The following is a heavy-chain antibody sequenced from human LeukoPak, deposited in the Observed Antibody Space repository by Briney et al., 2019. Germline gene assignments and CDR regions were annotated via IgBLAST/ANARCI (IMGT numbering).Heavy chain of an antibody. CDR1: GFTLSTYA. CDR3: ARDKAAGVFDY. J-gene: IGHJ4*02. Sequence: GGSLRLSCAASGFTLSTYAMSWVRLAPGKGLEWVSVIYSGGSTYYADSVKGRFTISRDNSKNTLYLQMNSLRAEDTAVYYCARDKAAGVFDYWGQGTLVTVSS. D-gene: IGHD6-13*01. CDR2: IYSGGST. V-gene: IGHV3-66*02.